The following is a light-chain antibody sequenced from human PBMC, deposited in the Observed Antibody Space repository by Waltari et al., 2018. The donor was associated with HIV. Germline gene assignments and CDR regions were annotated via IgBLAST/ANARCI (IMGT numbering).Light chain of an antibody. CDR3: AAWDDSLSPHVV. V-gene: IGLV1-47*01. CDR1: SSNIGSNY. CDR2: RDT. J-gene: IGLJ2*01. Sequence: QSVLTQPPSASGTPGQRVTISCSGSSSNIGSNYVYWYQPLPGTTPKLLIYRDTLRPSRAPDRFSGAKAGPYASLAISGLRSEDEADYYCAAWDDSLSPHVVFGAGTKLTVL.